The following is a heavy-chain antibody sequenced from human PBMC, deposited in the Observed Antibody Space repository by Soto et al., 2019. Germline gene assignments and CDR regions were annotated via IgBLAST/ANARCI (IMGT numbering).Heavy chain of an antibody. CDR1: GYTFTNFG. Sequence: QVQLVQSGAEVKKPGASVKVSCKASGYTFTNFGISWVRQAPGQGLEWMGWISAYNGNTDYAQNFQGGVARTAETSATTAYMGPRSLRSDAPAVYYRARVGTPFDYWGQGTLVTVSS. CDR3: ARVGTPFDY. CDR2: ISAYNGNT. D-gene: IGHD7-27*01. V-gene: IGHV1-18*01. J-gene: IGHJ4*02.